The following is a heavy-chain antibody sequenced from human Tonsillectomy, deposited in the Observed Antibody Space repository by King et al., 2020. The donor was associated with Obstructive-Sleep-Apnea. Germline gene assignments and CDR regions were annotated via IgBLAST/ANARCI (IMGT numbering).Heavy chain of an antibody. Sequence: VQLQESGPGLVKPSQTLSLTYAVSGGSISSGGYSWSWIRQPPGKGLEWIGYIYYSGSTSYNPSLKSRVTISVDTSKNQFSLKLSSVTAADPAVYYCARVMNSNKDLDYWGQGTLVTVSS. CDR3: ARVMNSNKDLDY. D-gene: IGHD6-13*01. V-gene: IGHV4-30-4*07. CDR1: GGSISSGGYS. J-gene: IGHJ4*02. CDR2: IYYSGST.